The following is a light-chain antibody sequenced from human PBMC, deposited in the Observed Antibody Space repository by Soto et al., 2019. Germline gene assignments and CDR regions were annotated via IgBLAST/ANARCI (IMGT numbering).Light chain of an antibody. Sequence: QSVLTQPASVSGSPGQSITLSCTGTNSDIGGSKYVSWYQQRPGKAPKLMIYEVTYRPSGVSDRFSGSKSGNTASLTVSGLQAEDEADYYCSSYTSSGTLYVFGTGTKVTVL. V-gene: IGLV2-14*01. J-gene: IGLJ1*01. CDR2: EVT. CDR3: SSYTSSGTLYV. CDR1: NSDIGGSKY.